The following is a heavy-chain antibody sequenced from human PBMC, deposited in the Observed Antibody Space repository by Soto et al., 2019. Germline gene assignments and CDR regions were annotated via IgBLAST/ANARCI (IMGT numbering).Heavy chain of an antibody. D-gene: IGHD2-21*01. CDR3: ASGLPHDAFDI. CDR1: GGTLSSYA. V-gene: IGHV1-69*13. Sequence: AAVKVSCKAAGGTLSSYAVSWGREARGQGVEGRGGIIPIFGTANYAQKFQGRVTITADESTSTAYMELSSLRSEDTAVYYCASGLPHDAFDIWGQGTMVTVSS. J-gene: IGHJ3*02. CDR2: IIPIFGTA.